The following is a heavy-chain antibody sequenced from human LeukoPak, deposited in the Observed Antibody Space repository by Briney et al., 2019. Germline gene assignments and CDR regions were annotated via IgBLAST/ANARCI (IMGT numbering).Heavy chain of an antibody. V-gene: IGHV4-59*01. CDR3: ARDSGTSGEVKFDP. CDR2: IYYSGSV. D-gene: IGHD3-10*01. Sequence: SETLSLTCTVSGGSINGYYWSWVRQPPGKGLEWIGYIYYSGSVKYNSSLKSRVTISVDTSKNQFSLKLNSVTAADTAVYYCARDSGTSGEVKFDPWGQGALVTVSS. J-gene: IGHJ5*02. CDR1: GGSINGYY.